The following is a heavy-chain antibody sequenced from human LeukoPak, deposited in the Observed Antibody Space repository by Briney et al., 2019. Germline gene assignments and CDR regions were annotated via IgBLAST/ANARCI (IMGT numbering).Heavy chain of an antibody. CDR2: IYHSGST. CDR3: ARSYYYGSGSYSH. V-gene: IGHV4-38-2*02. Sequence: SETLSLTCTVSGYSISSGYYWEWIRQPPAKGLVWIGSIYHSGSTYYNPSLKSRVTISVDTSKNQFSPKLSSVTAADTAVYYCARSYYYGSGSYSHWGQGTLVTVSS. J-gene: IGHJ4*02. D-gene: IGHD3-10*01. CDR1: GYSISSGYY.